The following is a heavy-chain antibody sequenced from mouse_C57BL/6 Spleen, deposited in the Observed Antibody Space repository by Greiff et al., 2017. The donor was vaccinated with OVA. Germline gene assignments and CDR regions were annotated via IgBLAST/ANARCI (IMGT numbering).Heavy chain of an antibody. J-gene: IGHJ1*03. CDR2: ISSGGSYT. D-gene: IGHD1-1*01. V-gene: IGHV5-6*01. CDR1: GFTFSSYG. Sequence: EVQGVESGGDLVKPGGSLKLSCAASGFTFSSYGMSWVRQTPDKRLEWVATISSGGSYTDYPDSVKGRFTIYRDNAKNTLYLQMSSLKSEDTAMYYCARRGYGSSYGWYFDVWGTGTTVTVSS. CDR3: ARRGYGSSYGWYFDV.